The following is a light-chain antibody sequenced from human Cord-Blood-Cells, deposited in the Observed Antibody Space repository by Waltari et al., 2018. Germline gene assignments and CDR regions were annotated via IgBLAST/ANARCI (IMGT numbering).Light chain of an antibody. J-gene: IGKJ1*01. CDR2: AAS. Sequence: DIQMTKSPSSLSASVGARVTITCRASQSISSYLNWYQQKPGKAPKLLIYAASSLQSGFPSRFSGSGSGTDFTLTISSLQPEDFATYYCQQSYSTPQTFGQGTKVEIK. CDR3: QQSYSTPQT. CDR1: QSISSY. V-gene: IGKV1-39*01.